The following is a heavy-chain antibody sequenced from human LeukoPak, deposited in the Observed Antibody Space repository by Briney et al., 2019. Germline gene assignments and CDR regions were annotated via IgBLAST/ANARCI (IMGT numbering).Heavy chain of an antibody. V-gene: IGHV4-39*01. CDR3: ARRLAGTEDY. Sequence: SETLSLTCTVSGGSISSSSYYWGWIRQPPGKGLEWIGSIYYSGSAYYNPSLKSRVTISVDTSKNRFSLKLSSATAADTAVYYCARRLAGTEDYWGQGTLVTVSS. CDR2: IYYSGSA. J-gene: IGHJ4*02. D-gene: IGHD6-13*01. CDR1: GGSISSSSYY.